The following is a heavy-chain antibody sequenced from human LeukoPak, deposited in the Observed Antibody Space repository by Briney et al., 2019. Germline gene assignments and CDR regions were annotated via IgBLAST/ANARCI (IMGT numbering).Heavy chain of an antibody. D-gene: IGHD5-18*01. J-gene: IGHJ4*02. V-gene: IGHV3-53*01. CDR1: GFTVSSNY. Sequence: GGSLKLSCAASGFTVSSNYMSWVRQAPGKGLEWVSVIYSGGSTYYADSVKGRFTISRDNSKNTLYLQVNSLRAEDTAVYYCAKGNGYSYGRYYFDYCGQGTLVTVSS. CDR2: IYSGGST. CDR3: AKGNGYSYGRYYFDY.